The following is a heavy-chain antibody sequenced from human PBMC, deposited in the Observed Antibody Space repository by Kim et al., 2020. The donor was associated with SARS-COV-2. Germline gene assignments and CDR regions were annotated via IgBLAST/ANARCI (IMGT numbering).Heavy chain of an antibody. CDR2: ISYDGSNK. CDR1: GFTFSSYG. Sequence: GGSLRLSCAASGFTFSSYGMHWVRQAPGKGLEWVAVISYDGSNKYYADSVKGRFTISRDNSKNTLYLQMNSLRAEDTAVYYCARDHIVVVTAILGYFQHWGQGTLVTVSS. CDR3: ARDHIVVVTAILGYFQH. V-gene: IGHV3-33*05. D-gene: IGHD2-21*02. J-gene: IGHJ1*01.